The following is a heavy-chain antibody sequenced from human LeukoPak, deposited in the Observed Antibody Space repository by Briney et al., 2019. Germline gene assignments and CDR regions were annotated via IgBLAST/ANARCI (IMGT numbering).Heavy chain of an antibody. CDR2: IYPGDSDT. Sequence: GESLQISCQGSGYSFNTYWIGWVRPMPGKGLEWMGIIYPGDSDTRYSPSFQGQVTISADKSISTAYLQWSSLKASDTAMYYCARQPVTTYYFDYWGQGTLVTVSS. V-gene: IGHV5-51*01. CDR3: ARQPVTTYYFDY. CDR1: GYSFNTYW. D-gene: IGHD4-17*01. J-gene: IGHJ4*02.